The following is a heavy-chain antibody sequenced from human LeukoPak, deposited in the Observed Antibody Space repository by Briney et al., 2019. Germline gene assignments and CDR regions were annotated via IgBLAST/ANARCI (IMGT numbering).Heavy chain of an antibody. D-gene: IGHD6-19*01. CDR1: GGSISSYY. Sequence: PSETLSLTCTVSGGSISSYYWSWIRQPPGKGLEWIGYIYYSGSTNYNPSLKSRVTISVDTSKNQFSLKLSSVTAADTAVYYCARRGAQWLVTNDAFDIWGQGTMVTVSS. J-gene: IGHJ3*02. CDR3: ARRGAQWLVTNDAFDI. CDR2: IYYSGST. V-gene: IGHV4-59*01.